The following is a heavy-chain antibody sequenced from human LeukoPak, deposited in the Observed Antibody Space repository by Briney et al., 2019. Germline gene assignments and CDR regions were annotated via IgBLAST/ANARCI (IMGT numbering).Heavy chain of an antibody. V-gene: IGHV3-11*01. J-gene: IGHJ4*02. Sequence: PGGSLRLSCAASGFTFSDYYMSWIRQAPGKELEWVSYISSSGSTIYYADSVKGRFTISRDNAKNSLYLQMNSLRAEDTAVYYCARDRSGSYYSPYYFDYWGQGTLATVSS. CDR2: ISSSGSTI. CDR1: GFTFSDYY. CDR3: ARDRSGSYYSPYYFDY. D-gene: IGHD1-26*01.